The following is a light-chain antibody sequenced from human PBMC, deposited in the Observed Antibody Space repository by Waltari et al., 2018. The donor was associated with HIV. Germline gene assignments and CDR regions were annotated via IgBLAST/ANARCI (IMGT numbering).Light chain of an antibody. Sequence: QSALTQSPSASGSPGQAVTISCTGISSDVGAYEYVSWYRQHPGKAPKLMIYDVYKRPSGVPDRFSGSKSGNTASLTVSGLQAEDEATYYCSSYAGSKNRVVFGGGTFLTVL. CDR1: SSDVGAYEY. J-gene: IGLJ2*01. V-gene: IGLV2-8*01. CDR3: SSYAGSKNRVV. CDR2: DVY.